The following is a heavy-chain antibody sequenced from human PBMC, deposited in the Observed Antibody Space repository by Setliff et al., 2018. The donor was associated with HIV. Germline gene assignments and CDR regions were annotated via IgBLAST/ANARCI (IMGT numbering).Heavy chain of an antibody. D-gene: IGHD2-15*01. CDR2: INHGGST. V-gene: IGHV4-34*01. CDR1: GGSFSGYY. CDR3: VRYCSGGTCYDIDY. Sequence: ASETLSLTCAVYGGSFSGYYWSWIRQSPGKGLEWIGQINHGGSTYYSPSLKSRVTISVDTSKNQFSLQLNSVTAADTAVYYCVRYCSGGTCYDIDYWGQGTVVTVSS. J-gene: IGHJ4*02.